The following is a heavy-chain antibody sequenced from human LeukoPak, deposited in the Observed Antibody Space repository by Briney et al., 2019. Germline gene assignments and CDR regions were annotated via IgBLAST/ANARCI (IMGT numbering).Heavy chain of an antibody. V-gene: IGHV1-69*04. CDR3: ARDPSRDGYKSPDGMDV. CDR1: GGTFSSYA. Sequence: GASVKVSCKASGGTFSSYAISWVRQAPGQGLEWMGRIIPILGIANYAQKFQGRVTITADKSTSTAYMELSSLRSEDTAVYYCARDPSRDGYKSPDGMDVWGQGTTVTVSS. CDR2: IIPILGIA. J-gene: IGHJ6*02. D-gene: IGHD5-24*01.